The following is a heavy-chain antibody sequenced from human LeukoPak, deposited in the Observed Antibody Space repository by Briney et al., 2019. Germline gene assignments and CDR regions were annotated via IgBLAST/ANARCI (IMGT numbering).Heavy chain of an antibody. Sequence: GESLKISCKGSGYRFTSHWIGWVRQLPGKGLEWTGIIYPGDSDTRYSPSFQGQVTISADKSITTAYLQWSSLKASDTAMYYCARRGSGSYSPPDYWGQGTLVTVSS. D-gene: IGHD3-10*01. J-gene: IGHJ4*02. V-gene: IGHV5-51*01. CDR1: GYRFTSHW. CDR2: IYPGDSDT. CDR3: ARRGSGSYSPPDY.